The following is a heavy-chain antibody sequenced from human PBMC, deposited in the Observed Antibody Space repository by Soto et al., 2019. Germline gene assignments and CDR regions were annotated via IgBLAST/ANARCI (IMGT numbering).Heavy chain of an antibody. CDR2: ISYDGKNI. V-gene: IGHV3-30*03. CDR3: ARDYGALPANRFQY. J-gene: IGHJ1*01. CDR1: GFNLDSYA. Sequence: VESGGGVVQPGRSLRLSCAASGFNLDSYAMNWVRQAPGKGHEWVATISYDGKNIYYADFVRGRFTISKDNSNNTLYLRLSSLIPEDTAIYYGARDYGALPANRFQYWGQGTLVTVSS. D-gene: IGHD3-10*01.